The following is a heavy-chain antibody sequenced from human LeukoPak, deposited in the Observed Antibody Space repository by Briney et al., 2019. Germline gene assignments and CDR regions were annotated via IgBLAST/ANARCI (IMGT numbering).Heavy chain of an antibody. D-gene: IGHD5-18*01. CDR1: GGSISSYY. J-gene: IGHJ4*02. Sequence: SETLSLTCTVSGGSISSYYWSWIRQPPGKGLEWIGYIYYSGSTNYNPPLKSRVTISVDTSKNQFSLKLSSVTAADTAVYYCARVRYSYGLLFDYWGQGTLVTVSS. CDR2: IYYSGST. CDR3: ARVRYSYGLLFDY. V-gene: IGHV4-59*01.